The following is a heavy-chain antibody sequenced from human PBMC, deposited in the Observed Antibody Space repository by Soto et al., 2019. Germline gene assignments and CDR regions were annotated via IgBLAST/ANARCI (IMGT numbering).Heavy chain of an antibody. CDR3: ARDEGCSSTSCYTFLYYYYGMDV. J-gene: IGHJ6*02. V-gene: IGHV1-18*04. D-gene: IGHD2-2*02. CDR1: GYTFTGYY. CDR2: ISAYNGNT. Sequence: QVQLVQSGAEVKKPGASVKVSCKASGYTFTGYYMHWVRQAPGQGLEWMGWISAYNGNTNYAQKLQGRVTMTTDTSTSTAYMELRSLRSDDTAVYYCARDEGCSSTSCYTFLYYYYGMDVWGQGTTVTVSS.